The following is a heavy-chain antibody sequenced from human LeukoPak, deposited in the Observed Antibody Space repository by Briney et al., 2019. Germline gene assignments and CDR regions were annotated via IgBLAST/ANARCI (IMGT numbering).Heavy chain of an antibody. CDR1: GGCISSYY. CDR2: IYYSGSN. CDR3: AREDGNTAIVP. D-gene: IGHD5-18*01. V-gene: IGHV4-59*01. Sequence: SDTLPLTCPVSGGCISSYYWSWIRQPPGKELEWIGYIYYSGSNNYNPSLKSRVTISVDTSKNQFSLKLSSVTAADTAVYYCAREDGNTAIVPCGQRTLVTVSS. J-gene: IGHJ5*02.